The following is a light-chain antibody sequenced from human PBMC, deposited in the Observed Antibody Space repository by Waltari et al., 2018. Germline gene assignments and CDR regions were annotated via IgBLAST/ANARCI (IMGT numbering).Light chain of an antibody. V-gene: IGKV1-39*01. CDR1: QSISSY. Sequence: DIQMTQSPSSLSASVGDRVTITCRASQSISSYLNWYQQKPGKAPKLRIYAASSLQSGVASRFSGSGSGTDFTLTISSLQPEDFATYYCQQSYSTLQTFGQGTKVEIK. CDR3: QQSYSTLQT. J-gene: IGKJ1*01. CDR2: AAS.